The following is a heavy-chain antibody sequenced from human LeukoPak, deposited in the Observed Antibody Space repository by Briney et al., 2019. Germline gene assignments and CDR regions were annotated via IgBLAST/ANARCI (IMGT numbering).Heavy chain of an antibody. J-gene: IGHJ6*03. Sequence: ASVKVSCKASGYTFTGYYMHWVRQAPGQGLEWMGWINPNSGSTNYAQKFQGRVTMTRDTSISTAYMELSRLRSDDTAVYYCARSERSTPFTMDVWGKGTTVTVSS. V-gene: IGHV1-2*02. CDR3: ARSERSTPFTMDV. D-gene: IGHD1-1*01. CDR1: GYTFTGYY. CDR2: INPNSGST.